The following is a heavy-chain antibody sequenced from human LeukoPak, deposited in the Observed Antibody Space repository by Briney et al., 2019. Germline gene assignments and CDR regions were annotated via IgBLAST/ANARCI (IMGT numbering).Heavy chain of an antibody. CDR1: GGSISSYY. CDR2: IYYSGST. V-gene: IGHV4-59*12. D-gene: IGHD6-19*01. Sequence: PSETLSLTCTVSGGSISSYYWSWIRQPPGKGLEWIGYIYYSGSTYYNPSLKSRVTISVDTSKNQFSLKLSSVTAADTAVYYCASSGWYQVVVYWGQGTLVTVSS. CDR3: ASSGWYQVVVY. J-gene: IGHJ4*02.